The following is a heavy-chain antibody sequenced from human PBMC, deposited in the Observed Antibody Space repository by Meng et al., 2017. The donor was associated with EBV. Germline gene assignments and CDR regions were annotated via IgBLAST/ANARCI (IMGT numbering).Heavy chain of an antibody. CDR3: ARGVEENGSHYPFDS. CDR2: INTYSGKA. J-gene: IGHJ4*02. CDR1: GYTFSNDA. Sequence: QVQCVHSGFEWKEPGASVKVSCKASGYTFSNDAINWMLQVPGQGLEWMGWINTYSGKATFAQGFTGRFVFSLDTPVTTAHLQISGLKSEDSAVYYCARGVEENGSHYPFDSWGQGTLVTVPS. V-gene: IGHV7-4-1*02. D-gene: IGHD1-1*01.